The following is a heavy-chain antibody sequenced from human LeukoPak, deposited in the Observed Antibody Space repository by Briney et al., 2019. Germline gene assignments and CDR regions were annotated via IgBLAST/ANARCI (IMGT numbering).Heavy chain of an antibody. J-gene: IGHJ6*02. CDR3: ARSPAWREAAMWPRFQYYYYGMDV. D-gene: IGHD2-2*01. CDR1: AGFINSSNW. Sequence: PSGTLSLTCAVSAGFINSSNWWSWVRQPPGKGLEWIGEIFHTGDANYNPSLKSRVTISVDTSKNQFSLKLSSVTAADTAVYYCARSPAWREAAMWPRFQYYYYGMDVWGQGTTVTVSS. V-gene: IGHV4-4*02. CDR2: IFHTGDA.